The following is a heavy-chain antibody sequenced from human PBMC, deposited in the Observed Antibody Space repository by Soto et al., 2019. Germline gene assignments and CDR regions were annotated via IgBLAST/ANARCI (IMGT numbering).Heavy chain of an antibody. CDR3: ARGSRSGIATTGFDY. D-gene: IGHD6-13*01. CDR2: IRASDDNT. Sequence: GGSLRLSCAASGFTFSSFAMGWVRQAPGKGLEWVSAIRASDDNTFYTASVKGRFTVSRDKSKNTLYLQMDSLRAEDTAVYYCARGSRSGIATTGFDYWGQGTLVTVSS. CDR1: GFTFSSFA. J-gene: IGHJ4*02. V-gene: IGHV3-23*01.